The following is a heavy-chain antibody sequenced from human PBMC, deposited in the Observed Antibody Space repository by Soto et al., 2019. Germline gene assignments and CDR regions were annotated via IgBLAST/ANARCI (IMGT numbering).Heavy chain of an antibody. Sequence: RASVKVSCKASGYSFTDYHIHWVRQAPGQGLEWLGRINPKSGGTSTAQKFQGWVTMTTDTSISTASMERTRLTSDDTAIYYCARGDSTDCSNGVCSFFYNHDMDVWGQGTTVTV. V-gene: IGHV1-2*04. CDR1: GYSFTDYH. CDR2: INPKSGGT. D-gene: IGHD2-8*01. CDR3: ARGDSTDCSNGVCSFFYNHDMDV. J-gene: IGHJ6*02.